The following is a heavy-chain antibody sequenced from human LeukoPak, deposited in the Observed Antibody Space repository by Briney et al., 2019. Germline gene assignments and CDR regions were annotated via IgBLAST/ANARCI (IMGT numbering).Heavy chain of an antibody. J-gene: IGHJ2*01. CDR2: INGADTTT. V-gene: IGHV3-23*01. CDR3: VRNQWVEQYWYFDL. CDR1: GFTFRNYA. D-gene: IGHD1/OR15-1a*01. Sequence: PGGSLRLSCAASGFTFRNYAMSWVRQAPGKGLEWVSGINGADTTTLYADSVKGRFTISRDNSKNALSLQMNSLRAEDTAVYYCVRNQWVEQYWYFDLWARGTLVTVSS.